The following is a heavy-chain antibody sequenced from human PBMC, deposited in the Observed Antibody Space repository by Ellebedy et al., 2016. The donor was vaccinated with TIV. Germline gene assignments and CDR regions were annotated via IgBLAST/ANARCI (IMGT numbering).Heavy chain of an antibody. CDR1: GYTFTSYA. CDR3: ARGGGRSSSWYGYFDY. D-gene: IGHD6-13*01. Sequence: AASVKVSCKASGYTFTSYAMHWVRQPPGQRLEWMGWINAGNGNTKYSQKFQGRVTITRDTSASTAYMELSSLRSEDTAVYYCARGGGRSSSWYGYFDYWGQGTLVTVSS. CDR2: INAGNGNT. V-gene: IGHV1-3*01. J-gene: IGHJ4*02.